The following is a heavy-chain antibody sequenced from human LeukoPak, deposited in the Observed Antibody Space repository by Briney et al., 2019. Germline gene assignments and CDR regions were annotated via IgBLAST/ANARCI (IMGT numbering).Heavy chain of an antibody. D-gene: IGHD3-10*01. Sequence: SETLSLTCSVSGGSISSDGYYWTWIRQHPGKGLEWIGYIYYSGSTYYNPSLKSRLTISVGTSKNQFSLKLSSVTAAETAVYFCARGNFYGSGSLFHRRGFDTWGPGTKVTGSS. CDR3: ARGNFYGSGSLFHRRGFDT. J-gene: IGHJ6*02. CDR1: GGSISSDGYY. CDR2: IYYSGST. V-gene: IGHV4-31*03.